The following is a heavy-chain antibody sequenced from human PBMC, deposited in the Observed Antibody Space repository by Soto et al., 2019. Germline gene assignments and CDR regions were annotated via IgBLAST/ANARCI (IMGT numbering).Heavy chain of an antibody. Sequence: QVQLVQSGAEVKKPGASVKVSCKASGYTFTSYGISWVRQAPGQGLEWMGWISAYNGNTNYAQKLQVRVTMTTDTSTSIAYMELRSPRFDDTAVYYSARGDIGTTVTPGWGQGTLVTVSS. CDR1: GYTFTSYG. CDR2: ISAYNGNT. CDR3: ARGDIGTTVTPG. D-gene: IGHD4-17*01. J-gene: IGHJ4*02. V-gene: IGHV1-18*01.